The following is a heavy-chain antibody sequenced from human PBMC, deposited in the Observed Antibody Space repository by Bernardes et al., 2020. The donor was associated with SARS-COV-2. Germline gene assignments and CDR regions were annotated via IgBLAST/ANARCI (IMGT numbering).Heavy chain of an antibody. Sequence: GGSLRLSCAASGFTFSSYGMHWVRQAPGKGLEWVAVIWYDGSNKYYADSVKGRFTISRDNSKNTLYLQMNSLRAEDTAVYYCARDPTASVTIFGVVTEPYSYYGMDVCGHVTTVPISS. CDR1: GFTFSSYG. D-gene: IGHD3-3*01. CDR3: ARDPTASVTIFGVVTEPYSYYGMDV. V-gene: IGHV3-33*01. CDR2: IWYDGSNK. J-gene: IGHJ6*02.